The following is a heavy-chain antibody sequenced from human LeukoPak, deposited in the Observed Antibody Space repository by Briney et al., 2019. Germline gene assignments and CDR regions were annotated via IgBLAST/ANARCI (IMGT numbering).Heavy chain of an antibody. D-gene: IGHD4-17*01. CDR2: VSTYNGDA. J-gene: IGHJ4*02. Sequence: ASVKVSCKASGYIFISYGINWVRQAPGHGLEWMGWVSTYNGDAKYAQSVQGRVTLTTDTSTTTAHMELRSLTSDDTAVYYCAKAWDYGDRGEIDYWGQGTLVIVSS. V-gene: IGHV1-18*01. CDR1: GYIFISYG. CDR3: AKAWDYGDRGEIDY.